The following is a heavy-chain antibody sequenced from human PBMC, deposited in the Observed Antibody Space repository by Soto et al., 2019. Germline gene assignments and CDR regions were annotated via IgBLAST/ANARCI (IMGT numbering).Heavy chain of an antibody. CDR2: LTGSGSGS. CDR1: GFTFSNFA. V-gene: IGHV3-23*01. J-gene: IGHJ4*01. Sequence: EVQLLESGGGLVQPGGSLRLSCAASGFTFSNFAMSWVRQAPGKGLEWISSLTGSGSGSYSADSVKGRFTISRDNSKNTLYLQMNSLRADDTAVYYCAKHSAGYYYASDWGHGTLVAVSS. CDR3: AKHSAGYYYASD. D-gene: IGHD3-22*01.